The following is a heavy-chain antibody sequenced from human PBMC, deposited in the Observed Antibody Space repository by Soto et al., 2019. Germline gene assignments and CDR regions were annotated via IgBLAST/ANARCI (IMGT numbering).Heavy chain of an antibody. J-gene: IGHJ5*02. D-gene: IGHD1-26*01. CDR2: TYYRSKWST. CDR3: TRALSGSYDH. Sequence: PSQTLSLTCAISGDSVSSKSAAWNWIRQSPSRGLEWLGRTYYRSKWSTDYAISVKSRITINQDTSNNHFSLQLNSVTPEDTAVYYCTRALSGSYDHWGQGTLVTVSS. V-gene: IGHV6-1*01. CDR1: GDSVSSKSAA.